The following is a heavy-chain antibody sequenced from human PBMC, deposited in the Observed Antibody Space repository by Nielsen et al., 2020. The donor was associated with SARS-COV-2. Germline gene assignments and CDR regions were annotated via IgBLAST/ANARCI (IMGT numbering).Heavy chain of an antibody. CDR2: IYYSGST. CDR3: ARAGYDFWSGYSNWFDP. CDR1: GGSISSYY. J-gene: IGHJ5*02. V-gene: IGHV4-59*13. D-gene: IGHD3-3*01. Sequence: SETLSLTCTVSGGSISSYYWSWIRQPPGKGLEWIGHIYYSGSTNYNPSLKSRVTISVDTSKNQFSLKLSSVTAADTAVYYCARAGYDFWSGYSNWFDPWGQGTLVTVSS.